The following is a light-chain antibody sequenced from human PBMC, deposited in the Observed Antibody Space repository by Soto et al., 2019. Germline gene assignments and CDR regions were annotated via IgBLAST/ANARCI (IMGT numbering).Light chain of an antibody. J-gene: IGKJ2*01. V-gene: IGKV3-20*01. CDR3: QKYDTSPYD. CDR2: GAS. Sequence: EGMLTQSPGTLSLSPGEGAILSCRSSQSVIRNYLAWYQKKPGQAPRLLIYGASSRATGIPDRFSGSGSGTGFTLTISRLEPEDFAVYYCQKYDTSPYDLGQGTKLEI. CDR1: QSVIRNY.